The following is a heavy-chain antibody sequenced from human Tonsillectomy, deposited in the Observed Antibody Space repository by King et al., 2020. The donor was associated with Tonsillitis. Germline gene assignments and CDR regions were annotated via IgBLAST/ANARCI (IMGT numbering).Heavy chain of an antibody. Sequence: VQLVESGGGLIQPGGSLRLSCAASGFTVSTNYMSWVRQAPGKGLEWVSVIFSCGTTYYADSVKGRFTISRDNSRNTLYLQMNSLRAEDTAVYYCARDALDYWGQGTLVTVSS. CDR3: ARDALDY. CDR1: GFTVSTNY. CDR2: IFSCGTT. V-gene: IGHV3-53*01. J-gene: IGHJ4*02.